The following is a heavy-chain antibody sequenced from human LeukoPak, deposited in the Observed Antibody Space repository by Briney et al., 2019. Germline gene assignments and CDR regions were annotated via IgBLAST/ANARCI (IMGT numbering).Heavy chain of an antibody. CDR2: IYYTGST. CDR1: GDFITAYY. Sequence: SETLSLTCTVSGDFITAYYWSWIRQPPGKGLEWMGYIYYTGSTNYSPSLKSRVTISVDTSKNQFSLKLSSVTAADTAVYYCARDGAYGGSGDYHFDYWGQGTLVTVSS. V-gene: IGHV4-59*01. J-gene: IGHJ4*02. D-gene: IGHD4-17*01. CDR3: ARDGAYGGSGDYHFDY.